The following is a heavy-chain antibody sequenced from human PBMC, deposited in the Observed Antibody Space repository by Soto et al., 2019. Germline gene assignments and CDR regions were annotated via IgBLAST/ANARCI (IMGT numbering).Heavy chain of an antibody. Sequence: QVQLVESGGGVVQPGRSLRLSCAASGFTFSSYAMHWVRQAPGKGLEWVAVISYDGSNKYYADSVKGRFTISRDNSKNTLYLQMNSLRAEDTAVYYCASGYTAMLSGVGFDYWGQGTLVTVSS. CDR1: GFTFSSYA. D-gene: IGHD5-18*01. V-gene: IGHV3-30-3*01. CDR2: ISYDGSNK. J-gene: IGHJ4*02. CDR3: ASGYTAMLSGVGFDY.